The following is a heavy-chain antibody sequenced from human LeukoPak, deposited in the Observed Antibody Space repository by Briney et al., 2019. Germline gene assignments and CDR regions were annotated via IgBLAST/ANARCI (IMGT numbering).Heavy chain of an antibody. V-gene: IGHV3-30*04. Sequence: GGSLRLSCAASGFTFDDYAMRWVRQAPGKGLEWVAVISYDGSNKYYADSVKGRFTISRDNSKNTLYLQMNSLRAEDTAVYYCARDYGGSSPFDYWGQGTLVTVSS. CDR2: ISYDGSNK. J-gene: IGHJ4*02. D-gene: IGHD4-23*01. CDR1: GFTFDDYA. CDR3: ARDYGGSSPFDY.